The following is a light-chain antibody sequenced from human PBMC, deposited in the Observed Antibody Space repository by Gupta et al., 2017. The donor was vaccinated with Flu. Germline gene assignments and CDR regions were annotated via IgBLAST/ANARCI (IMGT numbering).Light chain of an antibody. J-gene: IGKJ2*03. CDR3: QQDTNLYS. CDR2: GAS. Sequence: EIVMTQSPATRSVSPGERATLSCRASQSVSSNLAWYQQRPGQPPRLLIFGASTRATGIAARFTCRGSGTEFTLTSSSRQSEDLAVYYWQQDTNLYSFSQGTKMEIK. CDR1: QSVSSN. V-gene: IGKV3-15*01.